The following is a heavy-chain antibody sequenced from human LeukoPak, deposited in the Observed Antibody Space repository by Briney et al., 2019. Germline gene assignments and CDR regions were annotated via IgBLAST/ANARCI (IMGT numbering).Heavy chain of an antibody. D-gene: IGHD3-3*01. Sequence: SETLSFTCTVSGGSISSYYWSWIRQPAGKGLEWIGYIYYSGSTNYNPSLKSRVTISVDTSKNQFSLKLSSVTAADTAVYYCARDFYDSFDPWGQGTLVTVSS. V-gene: IGHV4-59*01. CDR2: IYYSGST. CDR3: ARDFYDSFDP. J-gene: IGHJ5*02. CDR1: GGSISSYY.